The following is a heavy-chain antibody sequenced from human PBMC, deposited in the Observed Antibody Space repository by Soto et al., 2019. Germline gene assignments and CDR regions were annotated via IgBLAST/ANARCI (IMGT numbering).Heavy chain of an antibody. CDR3: ARGLIYFDY. V-gene: IGHV3-30-3*01. CDR2: ISYDGSNK. CDR1: GFTFSSYA. J-gene: IGHJ4*02. D-gene: IGHD2-21*02. Sequence: PGGSLRLSCAASGFTFSSYAMHWVRQAPGKGLEWVAVISYDGSNKYYADSVKGRFTISRDNSKNTLYLQMNSLRAEDTAVYYCARGLIYFDYWGQGTLVTVSS.